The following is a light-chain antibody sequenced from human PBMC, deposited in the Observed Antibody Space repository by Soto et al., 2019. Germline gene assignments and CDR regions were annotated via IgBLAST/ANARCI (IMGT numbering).Light chain of an antibody. Sequence: DIQMTQSPSTLSASVGDRVTITCRASQSISTWLAWYQQRPGKAPKLLIYDASSLQSGVPSRFSGHGSGTDFTLTISSLQPDDFATYYCQHYNSYSEAFGQGTKVDIK. V-gene: IGKV1-5*01. J-gene: IGKJ1*01. CDR1: QSISTW. CDR2: DAS. CDR3: QHYNSYSEA.